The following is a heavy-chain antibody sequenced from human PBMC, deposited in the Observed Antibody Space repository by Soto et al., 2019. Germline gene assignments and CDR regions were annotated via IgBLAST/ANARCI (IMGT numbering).Heavy chain of an antibody. CDR2: ISAYNGNT. CDR1: GYTFTSYG. Sequence: QVQLVQSGAEVKKPGASVKVSCKASGYTFTSYGISWVRQAPGQGLEWMGWISAYNGNTNYAQKLQGRGTMNTDTSMSTAYRELRSLRSDDTSVYYCARDSIVVVTAPSGHYDYYGMDFWGQGTTVTFSS. D-gene: IGHD2-21*02. V-gene: IGHV1-18*01. J-gene: IGHJ6*02. CDR3: ARDSIVVVTAPSGHYDYYGMDF.